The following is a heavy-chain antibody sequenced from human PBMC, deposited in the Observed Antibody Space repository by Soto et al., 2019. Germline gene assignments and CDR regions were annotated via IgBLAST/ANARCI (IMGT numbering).Heavy chain of an antibody. CDR2: INPNSGGT. CDR1: GYTFTGYY. V-gene: IGHV1-2*02. D-gene: IGHD3-22*01. Sequence: ASVKVSCKASGYTFTGYYMHWVRQAPGQGLEWMGWINPNSGGTNYAQKLQGRVTMTRDTSISTAYMELSRLRSDDTAVYYCARVNVHSSGYYLLFDHWGQGTLVTVSS. J-gene: IGHJ4*02. CDR3: ARVNVHSSGYYLLFDH.